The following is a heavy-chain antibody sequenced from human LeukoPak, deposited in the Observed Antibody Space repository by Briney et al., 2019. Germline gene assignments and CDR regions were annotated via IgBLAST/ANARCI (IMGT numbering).Heavy chain of an antibody. CDR2: IYYGARS. CDR3: SRGKVAVGADPNRFLAYGWPGWFDP. Sequence: PSQSLSLTCIVTGFSITSYYRSSIRPPPRKWLEWVGNIYYGARSTYNPSLRNRVSISLDTSRNQFSLNLTSVTAADSAIYYCSRGKVAVGADPNRFLAYGWPGWFDPWGQGTVVTVSS. CDR1: GFSITSYY. V-gene: IGHV4-59*01. D-gene: IGHD3-10*01. J-gene: IGHJ5*02.